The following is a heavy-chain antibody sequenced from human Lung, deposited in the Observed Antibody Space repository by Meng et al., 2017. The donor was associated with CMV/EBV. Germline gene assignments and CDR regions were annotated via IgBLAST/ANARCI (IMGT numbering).Heavy chain of an antibody. J-gene: IGHJ5*02. CDR1: GFSFKNYG. CDR2: VRSDGSDE. V-gene: IGHV3-30*02. CDR3: ARDRAEELEP. Sequence: SCAASGFSFKNYGMHWVRQAPGKGLEWVASVRSDGSDEQYGDSVKGRFTISRDNSKNTLYLQMHSLRGEDTALYYCARDRAEELEPWGQGTLVTVSS. D-gene: IGHD1-1*01.